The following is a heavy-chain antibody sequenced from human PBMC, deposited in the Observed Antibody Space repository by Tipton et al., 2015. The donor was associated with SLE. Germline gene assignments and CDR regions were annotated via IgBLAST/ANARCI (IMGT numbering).Heavy chain of an antibody. D-gene: IGHD1-26*01. CDR1: GDSITDSGYS. CDR2: IHHSGRT. V-gene: IGHV4-31*03. Sequence: TLSLTCTVSGDSITDSGYSWNWVRQHPGAGLEWIGYIHHSGRTDYNPSLRSRVTISRDTSKNQFSLNVNSVTAADTAVYYCARQHSGGATDTWGQGTLVTFST. J-gene: IGHJ5*02. CDR3: ARQHSGGATDT.